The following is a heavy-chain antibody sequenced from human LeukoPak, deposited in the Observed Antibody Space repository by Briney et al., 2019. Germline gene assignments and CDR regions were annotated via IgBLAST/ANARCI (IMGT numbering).Heavy chain of an antibody. Sequence: PGGSLRLSCAASGFTFSSYAMHWVRQAPGKGLECVAVISYDGSNKYYADSVKGRFTISRDNSKNTLYLQMNSLRAEDTAVYYCARDPSMVRGVVAYYYFDYWGQGTLVTVSS. CDR1: GFTFSSYA. J-gene: IGHJ4*02. V-gene: IGHV3-30-3*01. CDR2: ISYDGSNK. D-gene: IGHD3-10*01. CDR3: ARDPSMVRGVVAYYYFDY.